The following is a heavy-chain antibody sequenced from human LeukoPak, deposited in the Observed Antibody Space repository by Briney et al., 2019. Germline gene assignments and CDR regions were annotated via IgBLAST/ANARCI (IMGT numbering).Heavy chain of an antibody. CDR1: GFTFSSYA. J-gene: IGHJ4*02. V-gene: IGHV3-23*01. D-gene: IGHD3-3*01. Sequence: PGGSLRLSCAASGFTFSSYAMSRVRQAPGKGLEWVSAISGSGGSTYYADSVKGRFTISRDNSKNTLYLQMNSLRAEDTAVYYCAKGITIFGVLYRWGQGTLVTVSS. CDR2: ISGSGGST. CDR3: AKGITIFGVLYR.